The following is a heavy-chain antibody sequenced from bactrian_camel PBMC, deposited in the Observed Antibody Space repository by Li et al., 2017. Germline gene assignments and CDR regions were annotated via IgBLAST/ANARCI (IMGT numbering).Heavy chain of an antibody. D-gene: IGHD3*01. J-gene: IGHJ6*01. CDR3: AAGRQAWVPDRIASATFGY. V-gene: IGHV3S59*01. CDR1: GIHLSSAFC. Sequence: VQLVESGGGLVQPRGSLRLSCAGTGIHLSSAFCVGWFRQVPDKEREGVAAISMSGRFTLYADSVKGRFTISRDNAKNTLYLQMNSLKPDDTAMYYCAAGRQAWVPDRIASATFGYWGQGTQVTVS. CDR2: ISMSGRFT.